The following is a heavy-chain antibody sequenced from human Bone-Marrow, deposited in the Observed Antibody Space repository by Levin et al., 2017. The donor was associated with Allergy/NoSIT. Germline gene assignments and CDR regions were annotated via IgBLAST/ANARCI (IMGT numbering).Heavy chain of an antibody. Sequence: GGSLRLSCAASGFAFGNYAMHWVRQSPEKGLEWVAGISWNSGSSGEADSVRDRFTISRDNDKNSLYLQMDSLRPDDTAIYYCAKATSQYYYYDSSGFDSWGQGTLVTVSS. V-gene: IGHV3-9*01. CDR2: ISWNSGSS. J-gene: IGHJ4*02. D-gene: IGHD3-22*01. CDR3: AKATSQYYYYDSSGFDS. CDR1: GFAFGNYA.